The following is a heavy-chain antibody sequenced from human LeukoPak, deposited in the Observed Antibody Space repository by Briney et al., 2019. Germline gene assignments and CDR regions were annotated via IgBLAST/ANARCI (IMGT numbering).Heavy chain of an antibody. CDR3: AKDRYPGYYDY. V-gene: IGHV3-23*01. J-gene: IGHJ4*02. CDR1: GFTFSSYA. CDR2: ISGSGGST. D-gene: IGHD2/OR15-2a*01. Sequence: GGALRLSCAASGFTFSSYAMSWVRQTPGKGLEWVSTISGSGGSTYYADSVKGRFTISSDGSKNTLYLQMNSLRAEDTALYYCAKDRYPGYYDYWGQGTLVTVYS.